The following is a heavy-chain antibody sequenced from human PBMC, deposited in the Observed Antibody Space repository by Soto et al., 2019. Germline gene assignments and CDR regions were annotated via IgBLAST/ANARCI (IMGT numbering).Heavy chain of an antibody. V-gene: IGHV3-23*01. CDR2: ISGSGGST. D-gene: IGHD3-9*01. CDR3: AKSLVYYDILTGYYTDADAFDI. J-gene: IGHJ3*02. CDR1: GFTFSSYA. Sequence: EVQLLESGGGLVQPGGSPRLSCAASGFTFSSYAMSWVRQAPGKGLEWVSAISGSGGSTYYADSVKGRFTISRDNSKNTLYLQMNSLRAEDTAVYYCAKSLVYYDILTGYYTDADAFDIWGQGTMVTVSS.